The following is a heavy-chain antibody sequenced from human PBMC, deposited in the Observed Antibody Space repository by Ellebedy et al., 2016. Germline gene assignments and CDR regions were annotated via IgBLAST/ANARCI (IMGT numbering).Heavy chain of an antibody. CDR2: FDPEDGET. CDR1: RYTLTELS. Sequence: ASVKVSXKVSRYTLTELSMHWVRQAPGKGLEWMGGFDPEDGETIYAQKFQGRVTMTEDTSTDTAYMELSSLRSEDTAVYYCATVRFGEFRFDYWGQGTLVTVSS. V-gene: IGHV1-24*01. J-gene: IGHJ4*02. CDR3: ATVRFGEFRFDY. D-gene: IGHD3-10*01.